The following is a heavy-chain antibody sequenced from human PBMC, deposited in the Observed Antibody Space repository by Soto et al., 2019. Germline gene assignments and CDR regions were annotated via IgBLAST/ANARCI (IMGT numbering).Heavy chain of an antibody. D-gene: IGHD2-2*01. V-gene: IGHV3-23*01. CDR2: ISGSGGST. Sequence: PGGSLRLSCAASGFTFSSYAMSWVRQAPGKGLEWVSAISGSGGSTYYADSVKGRFTISRDNSKNTLYLQMNSLRAEDTAVYYCAKVKAVVDIVVVPAANLDYWGQGTLVTVSS. J-gene: IGHJ4*02. CDR1: GFTFSSYA. CDR3: AKVKAVVDIVVVPAANLDY.